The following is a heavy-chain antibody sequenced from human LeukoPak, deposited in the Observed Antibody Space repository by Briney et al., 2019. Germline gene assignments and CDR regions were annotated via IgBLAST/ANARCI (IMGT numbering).Heavy chain of an antibody. CDR3: ARDQALYYYDSSGYRFDY. CDR2: ISAYNGNT. Sequence: ASVKVSCKASGYTFTSYGISWVRQAPGQGLEWMGWISAYNGNTNHAQKLQGRVTMTTDTSTSTAYMELRSLRSDDTAVYYCARDQALYYYDSSGYRFDYWGQGTLVTVSS. D-gene: IGHD3-22*01. V-gene: IGHV1-18*01. CDR1: GYTFTSYG. J-gene: IGHJ4*02.